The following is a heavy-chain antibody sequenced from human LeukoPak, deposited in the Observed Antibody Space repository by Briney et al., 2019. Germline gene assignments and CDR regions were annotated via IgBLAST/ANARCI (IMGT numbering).Heavy chain of an antibody. Sequence: SETLSLTCTVSGGSISSSSYYWGWIRQPPGKGLEWIGSIYYSGSTNYSPSLKSRVTISVDTSKNQFSLKLSSVTAADTAVYYCARQAGGYCSGGSCYDYYYYMDVWGKGTTVTVSS. D-gene: IGHD2-15*01. CDR3: ARQAGGYCSGGSCYDYYYYMDV. CDR1: GGSISSSSYY. V-gene: IGHV4-39*01. J-gene: IGHJ6*03. CDR2: IYYSGST.